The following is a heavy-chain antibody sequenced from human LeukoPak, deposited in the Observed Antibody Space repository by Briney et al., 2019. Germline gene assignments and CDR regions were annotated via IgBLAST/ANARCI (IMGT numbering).Heavy chain of an antibody. CDR1: GGSVTSYY. CDR2: IYYSGST. J-gene: IGHJ4*02. D-gene: IGHD1-26*01. CDR3: ARDVTASASGSYYFDY. Sequence: PSETLSLTCTVSGGSVTSYYWSWIRQPPGKGLEWIGYIYYSGSTNYNPSLKSRVTISVDTSKKQFSLKLSSVTAADTAVYYCARDVTASASGSYYFDYWGQGTLVTVSS. V-gene: IGHV4-59*02.